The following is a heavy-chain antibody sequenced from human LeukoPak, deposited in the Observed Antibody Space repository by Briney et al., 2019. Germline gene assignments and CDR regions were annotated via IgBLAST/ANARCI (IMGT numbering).Heavy chain of an antibody. CDR3: SRTTGNSAIIAAH. Sequence: SETLSLTCTVSGGSISGSCCYWGWIRQTPGKDLEWIGSTSYSGSTHYNPSFKSRVTVSVDTSKNQFFLNLSSVTAADTAVYYCSRTTGNSAIIAAHWGQGTLVTVSS. CDR2: TSYSGST. CDR1: GGSISGSCCY. J-gene: IGHJ4*02. D-gene: IGHD3-10*01. V-gene: IGHV4-39*01.